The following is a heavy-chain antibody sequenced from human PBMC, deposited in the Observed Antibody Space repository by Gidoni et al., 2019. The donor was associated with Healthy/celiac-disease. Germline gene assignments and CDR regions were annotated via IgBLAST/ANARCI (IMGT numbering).Heavy chain of an antibody. D-gene: IGHD3-16*02. V-gene: IGHV4-38-2*02. CDR1: GYSISSCYY. CDR3: AREGQYFHDYVWGSYRLSPYFDY. CDR2: IYHSGST. Sequence: QVQLQESGPGLVKPSETLSLPCAVSGYSISSCYYWGWSRQPPGKGLEWIGSIYHSGSTYYNPSLKSRVTISVDTSKNQFSLKLSSVTAADTAVYYCAREGQYFHDYVWGSYRLSPYFDYWGQGTLVTVSS. J-gene: IGHJ4*02.